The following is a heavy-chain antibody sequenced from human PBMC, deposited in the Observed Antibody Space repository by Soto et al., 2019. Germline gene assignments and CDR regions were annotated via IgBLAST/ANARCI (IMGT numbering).Heavy chain of an antibody. CDR1: GFTFSSYA. D-gene: IGHD2-2*01. CDR2: ISGSGGST. V-gene: IGHV3-23*01. Sequence: EVQLLESGGGLVQPGGSLRLSCAASGFTFSSYAMSWVRQAPGKGLEWVSAISGSGGSTYYADSVKGRFTISRDNSKNTLYLQMNSLRAEDTAVYYCAKDLLPAAMPASGGWFDPWGQGTLVTVSS. CDR3: AKDLLPAAMPASGGWFDP. J-gene: IGHJ5*02.